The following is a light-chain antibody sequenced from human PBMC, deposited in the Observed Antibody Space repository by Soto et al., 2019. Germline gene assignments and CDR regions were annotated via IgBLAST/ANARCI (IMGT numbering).Light chain of an antibody. J-gene: IGKJ4*01. V-gene: IGKV1-33*01. CDR1: GDITQY. Sequence: DIQMTQSPSSLSASIGDRITITCQASGDITQYLHWYHHKSQRAPKLLIYDASNLNTGVPTRFSGRGFVTHFIFNISSLQPDDVVTYYCQQSVSLPLSFGGGTRVEIK. CDR3: QQSVSLPLS. CDR2: DAS.